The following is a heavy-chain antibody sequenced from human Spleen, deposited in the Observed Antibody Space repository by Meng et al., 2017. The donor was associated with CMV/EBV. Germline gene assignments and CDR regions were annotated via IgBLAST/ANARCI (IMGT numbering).Heavy chain of an antibody. V-gene: IGHV1-46*01. Sequence: ASVQVSCKASGYTFTSYYMHWVRQAPGQGLEWMGIINPSGGSTTYGQKFQGRVTMTRDKSTSTVYMEPSNLRSDDTAGYYCARDSSYSGRYFDYWGQGTLVTVSS. J-gene: IGHJ4*02. CDR3: ARDSSYSGRYFDY. CDR2: INPSGGST. D-gene: IGHD1-26*01. CDR1: GYTFTSYY.